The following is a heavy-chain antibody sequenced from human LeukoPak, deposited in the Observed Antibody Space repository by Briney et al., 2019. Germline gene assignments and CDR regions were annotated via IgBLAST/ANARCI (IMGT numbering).Heavy chain of an antibody. D-gene: IGHD2-2*01. CDR3: ARDFLNCSSTSCFMNWFDP. Sequence: SVKVSCKASGGTFSSYTISWVRQAPGQGLEWMGRIIPILGIANYAQKFQGRVTITADKSTSTAYMELSSLRSEDTAVYYCARDFLNCSSTSCFMNWFDPWGQGTLVTASS. V-gene: IGHV1-69*04. CDR1: GGTFSSYT. CDR2: IIPILGIA. J-gene: IGHJ5*02.